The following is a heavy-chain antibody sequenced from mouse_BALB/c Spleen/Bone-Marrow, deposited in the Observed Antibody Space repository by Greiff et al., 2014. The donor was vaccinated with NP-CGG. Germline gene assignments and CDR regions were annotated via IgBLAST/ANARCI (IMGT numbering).Heavy chain of an antibody. D-gene: IGHD1-1*01. CDR3: ARHYGSSPYAMDY. CDR1: GFSLTSYG. CDR2: IWSDGST. J-gene: IGHJ4*01. Sequence: VHLVESGPGLVAPSQSLSITCTISGFSLTSYGVHWVRQPPGKGLEWLVVIWSDGSTTYNSALKSRLSISKDNSKSQVFLKMNSLQTDDTAMYYCARHYGSSPYAMDYWGQGTSVTVSS. V-gene: IGHV2-6-1*01.